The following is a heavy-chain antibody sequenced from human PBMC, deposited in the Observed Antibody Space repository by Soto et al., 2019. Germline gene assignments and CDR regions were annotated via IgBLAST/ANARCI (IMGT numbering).Heavy chain of an antibody. CDR3: ARAVYGGNSGPFDY. V-gene: IGHV4-34*01. D-gene: IGHD2-21*02. CDR1: GGSFSGYY. CDR2: INHSGST. J-gene: IGHJ4*02. Sequence: SETLSLTCAVYGGSFSGYYWSWIRQPPGKGLEWIGEINHSGSTNYNPSLKSRVTISVDTSKNQFSLKLSSVTAADTAVYYCARAVYGGNSGPFDYWGQGTLVTVSS.